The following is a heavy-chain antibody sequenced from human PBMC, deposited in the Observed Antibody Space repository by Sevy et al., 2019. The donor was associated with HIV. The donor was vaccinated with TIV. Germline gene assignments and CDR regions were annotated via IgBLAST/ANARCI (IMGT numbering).Heavy chain of an antibody. V-gene: IGHV3-33*01. Sequence: GGSLRLSCAASGFTFSSYGMHWVRQAPGKGLEWVAVIWYDGSNKYYADSVKGRFTISRDNSKNTLYLQMNSLRAEDTAVYYGAREPSLLYGSGSYPAYWGQGTLVTVSS. J-gene: IGHJ4*02. D-gene: IGHD3-10*01. CDR2: IWYDGSNK. CDR1: GFTFSSYG. CDR3: AREPSLLYGSGSYPAY.